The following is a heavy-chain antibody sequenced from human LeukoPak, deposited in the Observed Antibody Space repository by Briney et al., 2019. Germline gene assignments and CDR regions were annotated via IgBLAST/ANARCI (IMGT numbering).Heavy chain of an antibody. V-gene: IGHV4-39*07. CDR1: GGSISSSSYY. Sequence: SETLSLTCTVSGGSISSSSYYWGWIRQPPGKGLEWIGSIYYSGSTYYNPSLKSRVTISVDTSKNQFSLKLSSVTAADTAVYYCARGVNQALEGYYFDYWGQGTLVTVSS. CDR2: IYYSGST. D-gene: IGHD1-14*01. CDR3: ARGVNQALEGYYFDY. J-gene: IGHJ4*02.